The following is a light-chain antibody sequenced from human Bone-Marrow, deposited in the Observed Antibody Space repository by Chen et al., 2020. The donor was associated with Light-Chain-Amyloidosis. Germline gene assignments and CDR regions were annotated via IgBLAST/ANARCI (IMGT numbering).Light chain of an antibody. CDR2: RDA. Sequence: SYELTQPPSVAVSPGQTARITCSGDDLPTKYAYWYQQKPGQAPVLVIHRDAERPSGISERFSGSSSRTTATLTISGVQAEDEADYHCQSADSSGTYEVIFGGGTKLTFL. J-gene: IGLJ2*01. CDR3: QSADSSGTYEVI. CDR1: DLPTKY. V-gene: IGLV3-25*03.